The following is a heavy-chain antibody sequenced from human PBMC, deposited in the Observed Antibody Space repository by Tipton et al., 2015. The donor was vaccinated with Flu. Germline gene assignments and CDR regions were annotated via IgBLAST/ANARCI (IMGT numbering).Heavy chain of an antibody. CDR3: ATQRYYDTLTGSYLDAFDV. D-gene: IGHD3-9*01. Sequence: LRLSCTVSSASIGSDSYYWTWIRQPAGKGLEWIGRIYSNGRTDYSPSLKTRVSLSLDTPKNQFSLRLDSVTAADTAVYFCATQRYYDTLTGSYLDAFDVWGRGTEVIVSS. V-gene: IGHV4-61*02. CDR1: SASIGSDSYY. J-gene: IGHJ3*01. CDR2: IYSNGRT.